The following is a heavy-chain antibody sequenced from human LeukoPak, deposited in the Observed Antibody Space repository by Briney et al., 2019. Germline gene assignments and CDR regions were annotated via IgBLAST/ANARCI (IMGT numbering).Heavy chain of an antibody. CDR1: GFTFSNAW. CDR3: TTPPPPANLAAEFDY. D-gene: IGHD6-25*01. V-gene: IGHV3-15*01. CDR2: IKSKTDGGTT. J-gene: IGHJ4*02. Sequence: GGSLRLSCAASGFTFSNAWMSWVRQAPGKGLEWVGRIKSKTDGGTTDYAAPVKGRFTISRDDSKNTLYLQMNSLKPQDTAVYYCTTPPPPANLAAEFDYWGQGTLVTVSS.